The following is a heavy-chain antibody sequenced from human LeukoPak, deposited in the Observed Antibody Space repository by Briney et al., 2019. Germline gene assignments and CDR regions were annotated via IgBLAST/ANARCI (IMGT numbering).Heavy chain of an antibody. CDR1: GDSISRGHY. CDR2: IYHSGIT. Sequence: SETLPLTCAVSGDSISRGHYWGWIRQPPGKGLEWIGSIYHSGITYYNPSLKSRVTISVETSKNQFSLKLRSVTATDTAVYYCARVISGAAAGIDYWGQGTLVTVSS. V-gene: IGHV4-38-2*01. CDR3: ARVISGAAAGIDY. D-gene: IGHD6-13*01. J-gene: IGHJ4*02.